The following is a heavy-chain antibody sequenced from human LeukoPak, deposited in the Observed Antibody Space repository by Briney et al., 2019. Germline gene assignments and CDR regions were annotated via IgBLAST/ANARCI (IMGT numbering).Heavy chain of an antibody. J-gene: IGHJ3*01. D-gene: IGHD1-20*01. V-gene: IGHV1-46*01. Sequence: VASVKVSCKASGYTFTDYYMHWVRQATGQGLEWMGIINPSDGSTNYAQKFQGRVTITRDTSTSTVYMEVSSLRSEDTAVYYCVTFHRWDAFDFWGQGTLVTVSS. CDR1: GYTFTDYY. CDR3: VTFHRWDAFDF. CDR2: INPSDGST.